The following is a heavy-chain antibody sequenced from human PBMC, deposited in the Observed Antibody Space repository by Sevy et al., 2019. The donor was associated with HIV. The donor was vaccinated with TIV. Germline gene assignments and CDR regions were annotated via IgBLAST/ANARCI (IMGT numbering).Heavy chain of an antibody. D-gene: IGHD3-22*01. Sequence: GGSLRLSCKPSGFTFANYAMNWVRQAPGKGLEWVSTIYGTGGVTYYADSLKGRFTISRTNSKNTLYLQMKSLRTEDTAIYYCAGARFDSSGSFDAFDIWGQGTMVTVSS. J-gene: IGHJ3*02. CDR2: IYGTGGVT. CDR1: GFTFANYA. V-gene: IGHV3-23*01. CDR3: AGARFDSSGSFDAFDI.